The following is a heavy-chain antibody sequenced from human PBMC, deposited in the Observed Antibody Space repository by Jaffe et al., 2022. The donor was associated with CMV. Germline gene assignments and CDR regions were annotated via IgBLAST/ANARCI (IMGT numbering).Heavy chain of an antibody. Sequence: QVQLVQSGAEVKKPGASVKVSCKASGYTFTNFDINWVRQAAGQGLEWMGWINPSSGHTAYAQKFQGRVTMTRSTSISTAYMELSSLRSEDTAIYYCAWGSSTSYQVGVDVWGQGTSVIVSS. D-gene: IGHD2-2*01. J-gene: IGHJ6*02. CDR1: GYTFTNFD. V-gene: IGHV1-8*01. CDR2: INPSSGHT. CDR3: AWGSSTSYQVGVDV.